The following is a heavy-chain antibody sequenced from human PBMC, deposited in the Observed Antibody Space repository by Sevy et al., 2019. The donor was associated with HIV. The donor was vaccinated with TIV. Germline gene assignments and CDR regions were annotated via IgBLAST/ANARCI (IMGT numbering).Heavy chain of an antibody. J-gene: IGHJ5*02. D-gene: IGHD2-15*01. V-gene: IGHV3-21*01. CDR3: ARDRREDIVVVVAPHNWFDP. CDR1: GFTFSSYS. CDR2: ISSSSSYI. Sequence: GGSLRLSCAASGFTFSSYSMNWVRQAPGKGLEWVSSISSSSSYIYYADSVKGRLTISRDNAKNSLYLQMNSLRAEDTAVYYCARDRREDIVVVVAPHNWFDPWGQGTLVTVSS.